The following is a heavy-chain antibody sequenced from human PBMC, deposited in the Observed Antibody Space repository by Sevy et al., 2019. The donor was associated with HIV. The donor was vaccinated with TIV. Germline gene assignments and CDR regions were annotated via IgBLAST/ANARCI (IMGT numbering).Heavy chain of an antibody. CDR1: GGSITSLY. D-gene: IGHD1-26*01. V-gene: IGHV4-59*08. CDR3: AGENAWGRGYS. Sequence: SETLSLTCTVSGGSITSLYWNRIRQPPGKGLEWIANIYYNGHINYNPSLKSRVTLSLNTSKNQFSLRLSSVTAADTAMYYCAGENAWGRGYSWGQGTLVTVS. CDR2: IYYNGHI. J-gene: IGHJ4*02.